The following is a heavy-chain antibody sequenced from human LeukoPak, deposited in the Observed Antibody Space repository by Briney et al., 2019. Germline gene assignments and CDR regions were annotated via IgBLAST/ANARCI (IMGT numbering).Heavy chain of an antibody. CDR2: IPSGSDPI. Sequence: PGGSLRLSCAASGFAFISFSMNWVRQAPGKGLEWVSHIPSGSDPIYYADSVKGRFTISRDNSKNTLYLQMNSLRAEDTAIYYCAKDHLGVWFGEVTRSFDVWGQGTMVTVSS. D-gene: IGHD3-10*01. J-gene: IGHJ3*01. CDR1: GFAFISFS. V-gene: IGHV3-48*01. CDR3: AKDHLGVWFGEVTRSFDV.